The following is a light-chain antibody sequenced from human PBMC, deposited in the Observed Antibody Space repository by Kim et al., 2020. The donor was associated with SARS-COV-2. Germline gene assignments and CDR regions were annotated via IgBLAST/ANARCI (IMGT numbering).Light chain of an antibody. CDR1: SSDVGGYNY. Sequence: QSALTQPRSVSGSPGQSVTISCTGTSSDVGGYNYVSWYQQHPGKAPKLMVYGVNKRPSGIPDRFSGSKSANSASLTISGLQADDEADYYCCSYAGNYVFGTGTKVTVL. J-gene: IGLJ1*01. CDR3: CSYAGNYV. CDR2: GVN. V-gene: IGLV2-11*01.